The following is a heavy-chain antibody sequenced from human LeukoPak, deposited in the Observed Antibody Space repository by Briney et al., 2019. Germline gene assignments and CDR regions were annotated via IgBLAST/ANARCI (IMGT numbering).Heavy chain of an antibody. CDR2: IIPSGHTT. CDR3: AKDDRWLQFCC. Sequence: GGSLRLSCAASGFTFSSYEMNWVRQAPGKGLEWVSGIIPSGHTTYYADSVRGRFTISRDNSRNTVYLQMNSLRAEDTAVYYCAKDDRWLQFCCWGQGTLVTVSA. D-gene: IGHD5-24*01. J-gene: IGHJ4*02. CDR1: GFTFSSYE. V-gene: IGHV3-23*01.